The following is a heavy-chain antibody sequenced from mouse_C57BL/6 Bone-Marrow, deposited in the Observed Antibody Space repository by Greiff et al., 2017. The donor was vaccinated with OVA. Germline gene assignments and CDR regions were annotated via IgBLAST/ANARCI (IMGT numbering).Heavy chain of an antibody. CDR2: IWTGGGT. CDR3: ARIYYSNPHWYFDV. V-gene: IGHV2-9-1*01. J-gene: IGHJ1*03. Sequence: VQLQQSGPGLVAPSQRLSITCTVSGFSLTSYAISWVRQPPGKGLEWLGVIWTGGGTNYNSALKSRLSISKDNSKSQVFLKMNSLQTDDTARYYCARIYYSNPHWYFDVWGTGTTVTVSS. D-gene: IGHD2-5*01. CDR1: GFSLTSYA.